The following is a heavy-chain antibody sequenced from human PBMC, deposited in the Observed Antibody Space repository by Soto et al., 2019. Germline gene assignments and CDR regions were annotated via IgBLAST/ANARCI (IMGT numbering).Heavy chain of an antibody. Sequence: PSETLSLTCAVYGGSFSGYYWSWIRQPPGKGLEWIGEINHSGSTNYNPSLKSRVTISVDTSKNQFSLKLSSVTAADTAVYYCARRGFGVVIMPRYYFDYWGQGTLVTVSS. CDR2: INHSGST. J-gene: IGHJ4*02. V-gene: IGHV4-34*01. D-gene: IGHD3-3*01. CDR1: GGSFSGYY. CDR3: ARRGFGVVIMPRYYFDY.